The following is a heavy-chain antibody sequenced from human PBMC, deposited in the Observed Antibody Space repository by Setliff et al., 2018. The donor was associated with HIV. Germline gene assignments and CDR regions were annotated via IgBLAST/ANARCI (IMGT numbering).Heavy chain of an antibody. CDR1: GYTFTDYF. CDR3: ATDLYNWNDRGIRGFDY. V-gene: IGHV1-2*02. J-gene: IGHJ4*02. Sequence: ASVKVSCKASGYTFTDYFMHWVRQAPGQGLEWMGWISPNNGDTNIPQTFQGRVTMTTDTSTSTAYMELRSLRSDDTAVYYCATDLYNWNDRGIRGFDYWGQGTLVTVSS. CDR2: ISPNNGDT. D-gene: IGHD1-1*01.